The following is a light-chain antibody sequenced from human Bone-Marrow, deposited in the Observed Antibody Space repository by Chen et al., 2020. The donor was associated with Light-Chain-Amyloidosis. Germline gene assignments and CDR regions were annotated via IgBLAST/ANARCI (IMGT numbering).Light chain of an antibody. V-gene: IGLV2-8*01. CDR2: EVS. CDR3: NSCGGRNNVLT. CDR1: SNDVGAYNC. J-gene: IGLJ2*01. Sequence: QSALTQPPSASGSPGQSVTISCTGTSNDVGAYNCVSWYQQHPGKAPQLIIYEVSKRPSGVPDRFSGCKSGNTASLTVCGLQAEDEADYYCNSCGGRNNVLTFGGGTKLTV.